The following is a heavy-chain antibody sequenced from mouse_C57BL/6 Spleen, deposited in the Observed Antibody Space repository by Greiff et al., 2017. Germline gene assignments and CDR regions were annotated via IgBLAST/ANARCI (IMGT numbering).Heavy chain of an antibody. CDR3: ARPYYCYGTLHWYFDV. J-gene: IGHJ1*03. D-gene: IGHD1-1*01. Sequence: EVMLVESGGGLVQPGGSLKLSCAASGFTFSDYYMYWVRQTPEKRLEWVAYISNGGGSTYYPDTVKGRFTISRDNAKNTLYLQMSRLKSEDTAMYYSARPYYCYGTLHWYFDVWGTGTTVTVSS. CDR2: ISNGGGST. V-gene: IGHV5-12*01. CDR1: GFTFSDYY.